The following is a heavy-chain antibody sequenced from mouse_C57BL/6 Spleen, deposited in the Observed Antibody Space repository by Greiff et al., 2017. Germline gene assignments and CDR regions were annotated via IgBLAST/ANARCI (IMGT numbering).Heavy chain of an antibody. Sequence: QVQLQQPGAELVTPGASVKMSCKASGYTFTSYWITWVKQRPGQGLEWIGDIYPGSGSTNYNEKFKSKATLTVDTSSSTAFMQLSSLTSEDSAVYYCAMERGNYLCAIYFWGHGTSVTVAS. D-gene: IGHD2-1*01. V-gene: IGHV1-55*01. CDR2: IYPGSGST. J-gene: IGHJ4*01. CDR3: AMERGNYLCAIYF. CDR1: GYTFTSYW.